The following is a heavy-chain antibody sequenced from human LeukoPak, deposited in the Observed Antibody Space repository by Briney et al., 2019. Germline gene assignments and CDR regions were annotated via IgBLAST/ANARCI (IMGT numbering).Heavy chain of an antibody. CDR3: AKVGGSYTYDYYMDV. V-gene: IGHV3-9*01. J-gene: IGHJ6*03. Sequence: PGGSLRLSCAASGFTFDDYAMHWVRQAPGKGLEWVSGISWNSGSIGYADSVKGRFTISRDNAKNSLYLQMNSLRTEDTAMYYCAKVGGSYTYDYYMDVWGKGTTVTVSS. CDR2: ISWNSGSI. D-gene: IGHD1-26*01. CDR1: GFTFDDYA.